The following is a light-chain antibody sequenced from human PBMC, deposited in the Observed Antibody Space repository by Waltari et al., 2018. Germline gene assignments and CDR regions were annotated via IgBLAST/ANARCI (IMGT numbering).Light chain of an antibody. CDR2: LVS. CDR1: QRLLHGSGNTL. CDR3: MQARQTPWT. Sequence: DIVMTQSPLPLSVTPGAPASISCRSSQRLLHGSGNTLLDWYLQKPGQSPQLLIYLVSNRASGVPDRFSGSGSGTDCTLKISRVEAEDVGVYFCMQARQTPWTFGQGTKVEIK. V-gene: IGKV2-28*01. J-gene: IGKJ1*01.